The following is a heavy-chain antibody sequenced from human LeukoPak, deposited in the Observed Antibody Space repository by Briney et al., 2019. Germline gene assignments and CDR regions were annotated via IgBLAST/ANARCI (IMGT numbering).Heavy chain of an antibody. CDR1: GGTFSSYA. V-gene: IGHV1-69*05. D-gene: IGHD2-2*01. CDR3: ASPPPVEPAVFTAEYFQH. Sequence: ASVKVSCKASGGTFSSYAISWVRQAPGQGLEWMGRIIPIFGTANYAQKFQGRVTITTDESTSTAYMELSSLRSEDTAVYYCASPPPVEPAVFTAEYFQHWGQGTLVTVSS. J-gene: IGHJ1*01. CDR2: IIPIFGTA.